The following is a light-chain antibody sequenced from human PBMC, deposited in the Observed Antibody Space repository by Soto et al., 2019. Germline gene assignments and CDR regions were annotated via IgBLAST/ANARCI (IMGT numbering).Light chain of an antibody. CDR2: KAS. Sequence: DIQMTQSPATLSASVGDRATITCRASQSISTWLAWYQQKPGKAPKLLIYKASSVESGVPSRFSGSGSGTEFTLTISSLQPDDFATYYRQQYNTYPLTFGGGTTVEIK. V-gene: IGKV1-5*03. CDR3: QQYNTYPLT. CDR1: QSISTW. J-gene: IGKJ4*01.